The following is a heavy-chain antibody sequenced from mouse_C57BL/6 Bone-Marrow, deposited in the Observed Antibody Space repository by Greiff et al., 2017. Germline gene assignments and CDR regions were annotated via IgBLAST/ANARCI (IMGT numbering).Heavy chain of an antibody. J-gene: IGHJ2*01. CDR3: ARSGITTVVATDY. CDR2: IDPSDSYT. Sequence: QVQLQQPGAELVRPGTSVKLSCKASGYTFTSYWMHWVKQRPGQGLEWIGVIDPSDSYTNYNQKFKGKATLTVDPSSSTAYMQLSSLTSEDSAVYYCARSGITTVVATDYWGQGTTLTVSS. CDR1: GYTFTSYW. V-gene: IGHV1-59*01. D-gene: IGHD1-1*01.